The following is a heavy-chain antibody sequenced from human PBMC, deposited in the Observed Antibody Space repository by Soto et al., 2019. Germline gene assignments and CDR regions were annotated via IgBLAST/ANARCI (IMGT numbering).Heavy chain of an antibody. D-gene: IGHD2-2*01. CDR1: VYTLTELS. V-gene: IGHV1-24*01. J-gene: IGHJ5*02. CDR2: FDPEDGET. Sequence: ASVKVSCKVSVYTLTELSMHWVRQAPGKGLEWMGGFDPEDGETIYAQKFQGRVTMTEDTSTDTAYMELSSLRSEDTAVYYCATSYCISTSCYLPNWFDPWGQGTLVTVSS. CDR3: ATSYCISTSCYLPNWFDP.